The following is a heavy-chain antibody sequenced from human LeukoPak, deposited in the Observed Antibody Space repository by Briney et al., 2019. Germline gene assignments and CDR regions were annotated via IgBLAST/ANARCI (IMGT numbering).Heavy chain of an antibody. CDR3: ARDSGDGYFDY. J-gene: IGHJ4*02. D-gene: IGHD3-10*01. V-gene: IGHV1-69*01. Sequence: SVKVSCKASGGTFSTFAFSWVRQAPGQGPEWMGGFIPIFNKVIYAQRFQGRVTITADDSTSTAYMELSSLRSEDTAVYYCARDSGDGYFDYWGQGTLVTVSS. CDR1: GGTFSTFA. CDR2: FIPIFNKV.